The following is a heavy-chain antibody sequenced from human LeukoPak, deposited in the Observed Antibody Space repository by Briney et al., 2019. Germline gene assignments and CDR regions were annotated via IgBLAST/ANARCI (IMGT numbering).Heavy chain of an antibody. CDR1: GFTVSSNY. V-gene: IGHV3-53*01. D-gene: IGHD3-22*01. CDR3: ARDLTYYYDSSGYGTGMDV. J-gene: IGHJ6*02. CDR2: IYSGGST. Sequence: GGSLRLSCAAPGFTVSSNYMSWVRQAPGKGLEWVSVIYSGGSTYYADSVKGRFTISRDNSKNTLYLQMNSLRAEDTAVYYCARDLTYYYDSSGYGTGMDVWGQGTTVTVSS.